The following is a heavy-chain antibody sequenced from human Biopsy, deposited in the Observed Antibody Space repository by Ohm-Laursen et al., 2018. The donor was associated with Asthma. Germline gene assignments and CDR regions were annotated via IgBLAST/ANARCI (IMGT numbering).Heavy chain of an antibody. CDR3: AKGYYYDSSGFDY. CDR1: GFTFSSYA. D-gene: IGHD3-22*01. J-gene: IGHJ4*02. Sequence: SLRLSCAASGFTFSSYAMSWVRQAPGKRLEWVSAISGSGGSTYYADSVKGRFTISRDNSKNTLYLQMNSPRAEDTAVYYCAKGYYYDSSGFDYWGQGTLVTVSS. CDR2: ISGSGGST. V-gene: IGHV3-23*01.